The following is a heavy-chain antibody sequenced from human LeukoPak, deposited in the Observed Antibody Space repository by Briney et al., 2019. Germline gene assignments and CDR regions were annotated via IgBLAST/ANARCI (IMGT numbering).Heavy chain of an antibody. CDR3: ARGDSSGWDESASDI. V-gene: IGHV1-18*01. Sequence: ASVKVSCKASGYTFTSYGISWVRQAPGQGLEWMGWISAYNGNTNYAQKLQGRVTMTTDTSTSTAYMELRSLRSDDTAVYYCARGDSSGWDESASDIWGQGTMVTVSS. J-gene: IGHJ3*02. CDR2: ISAYNGNT. CDR1: GYTFTSYG. D-gene: IGHD6-19*01.